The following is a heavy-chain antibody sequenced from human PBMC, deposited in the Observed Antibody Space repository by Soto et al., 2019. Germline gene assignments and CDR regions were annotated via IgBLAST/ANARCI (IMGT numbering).Heavy chain of an antibody. CDR2: ISDSSNK. CDR3: AKDYYDFWSGSNPYYYGMDV. Sequence: GGSLSLSCAAAGFPFNTYNMNLVRPAPGKGLEWVSYISDSSNKYYADSVKGRFTISRDNSKNTLYLQMNSLRAEDTAVYYCAKDYYDFWSGSNPYYYGMDVWGQGTTVTVSS. CDR1: GFPFNTYN. J-gene: IGHJ6*02. V-gene: IGHV3-48*01. D-gene: IGHD3-3*01.